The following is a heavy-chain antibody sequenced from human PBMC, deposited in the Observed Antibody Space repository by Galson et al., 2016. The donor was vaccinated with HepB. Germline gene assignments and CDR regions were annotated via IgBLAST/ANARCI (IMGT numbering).Heavy chain of an antibody. CDR1: GYSFTRYG. V-gene: IGHV1-18*01. D-gene: IGHD3-3*01. CDR3: ARDSYVLWSGYKNSGRY. J-gene: IGHJ4*02. Sequence: QSGAEVKMPGASVRVSCKASGYSFTRYGISWVRQAPGQGLEWMGWINSYNGDTNYAQMLQGRVTVTTDASTGTAYLDLRSLSTDDTAVYYCARDSYVLWSGYKNSGRYWGQGTLVTVAS. CDR2: INSYNGDT.